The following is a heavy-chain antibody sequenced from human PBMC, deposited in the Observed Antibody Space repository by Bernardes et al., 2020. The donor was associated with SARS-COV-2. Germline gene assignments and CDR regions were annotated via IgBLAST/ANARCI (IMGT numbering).Heavy chain of an antibody. Sequence: VGSLLLSCAASGFTFRNSVMNWVRQAPGPGLAWVSVLSPAGEITYYADSVRGRFTISRDNSKNTAYLQMNSLRVDDTAVFYCAKSLPESTVVDWGQGTLVTVSS. D-gene: IGHD1-26*01. V-gene: IGHV3-23*01. J-gene: IGHJ4*02. CDR2: LSPAGEIT. CDR3: AKSLPESTVVD. CDR1: GFTFRNSV.